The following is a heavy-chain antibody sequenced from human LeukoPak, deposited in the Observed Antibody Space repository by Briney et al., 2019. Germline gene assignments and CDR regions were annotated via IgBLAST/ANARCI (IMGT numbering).Heavy chain of an antibody. CDR1: GFTFSSYG. J-gene: IGHJ4*02. V-gene: IGHV3-30*02. CDR3: AKDAQLLPDRQFDY. CDR2: IRYDGSNK. Sequence: PGGSLRLSCAVCGFTFSSYGMHWVRQAPGKGLGWVAFIRYDGSNKYYADSVKGRFTISRDNSKNTLYLQMNSLRAEDTALYYCAKDAQLLPDRQFDYWGQGTLVTVSS. D-gene: IGHD2-2*01.